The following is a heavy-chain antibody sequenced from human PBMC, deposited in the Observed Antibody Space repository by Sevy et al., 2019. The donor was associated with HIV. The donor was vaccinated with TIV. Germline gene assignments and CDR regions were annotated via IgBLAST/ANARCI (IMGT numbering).Heavy chain of an antibody. Sequence: GGSLRLSCAASGFTFSSYWMSWVRQAPGKELEWVANIEQEGSEKYYVDSVKGRFTISRDNAKNSLYLQMNSLRAEDSAAYYCARVEYYYGSGSYWIYGMDVWGQGTTVTVSS. V-gene: IGHV3-7*01. CDR1: GFTFSSYW. D-gene: IGHD3-10*01. J-gene: IGHJ6*02. CDR3: ARVEYYYGSGSYWIYGMDV. CDR2: IEQEGSEK.